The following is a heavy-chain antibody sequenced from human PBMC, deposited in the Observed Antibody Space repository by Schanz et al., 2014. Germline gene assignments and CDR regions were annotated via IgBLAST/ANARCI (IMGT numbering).Heavy chain of an antibody. CDR3: ARDSRYCTGVDCKGDAFDL. J-gene: IGHJ3*01. D-gene: IGHD2-8*02. CDR1: GFTFTGHW. V-gene: IGHV3-7*01. Sequence: DVQLVESGGGLVQPGGSLRLSCAASGFTFTGHWMSWVRQAPGKGLEWVANIKEDGSKKYYVDSVRGRFTISRDNAKNSLYLQLNSLTAEDTAVYYCARDSRYCTGVDCKGDAFDLWGQGTLVTVSS. CDR2: IKEDGSKK.